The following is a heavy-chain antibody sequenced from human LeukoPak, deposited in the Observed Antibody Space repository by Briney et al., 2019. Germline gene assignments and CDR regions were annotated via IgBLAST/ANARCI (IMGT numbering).Heavy chain of an antibody. CDR2: VYSSGSV. CDR3: AGGATVVTLDY. Sequence: GGSLRLSCAASGLSVTRNYMSWVRQAPGKGLEWVSVVYSSGSVFYADSVKGRFTISRDNSKNTLNLQMTNLRPEDTAVYYCAGGATVVTLDYWGQGTLVTVSS. J-gene: IGHJ4*02. V-gene: IGHV3-66*02. CDR1: GLSVTRNY. D-gene: IGHD4-23*01.